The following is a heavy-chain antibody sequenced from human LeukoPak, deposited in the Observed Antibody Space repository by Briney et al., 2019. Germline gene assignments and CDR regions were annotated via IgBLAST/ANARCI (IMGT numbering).Heavy chain of an antibody. D-gene: IGHD5-18*01. CDR3: ARDYGYSYGFYYYYMDV. Sequence: SQTLSLTCTVPGGSISSGSYYWSWIRQPAGKRLEWIGRIYTSGSTNYNPSLKSRVTISVDTSKNQFSLKLSSVTAADTAVYYCARDYGYSYGFYYYYMDVWGKGTTVTVSS. J-gene: IGHJ6*03. CDR1: GGSISSGSYY. V-gene: IGHV4-61*02. CDR2: IYTSGST.